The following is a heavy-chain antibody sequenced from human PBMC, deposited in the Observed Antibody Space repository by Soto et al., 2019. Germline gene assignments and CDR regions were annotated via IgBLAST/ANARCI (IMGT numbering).Heavy chain of an antibody. D-gene: IGHD3-10*01. V-gene: IGHV4-34*01. CDR2: ISHDGGT. Sequence: SETLSLTCAFYGGSFDDFYWSWVRQSPGKGLEWIGEISHDGGTNYSPSLASRISISADTSKNQFSLHLKSVTAADTGLYYCARGQLVWYGDLTPYYRDMDVWGQGTTVTVS. CDR1: GGSFDDFY. CDR3: ARGQLVWYGDLTPYYRDMDV. J-gene: IGHJ6*02.